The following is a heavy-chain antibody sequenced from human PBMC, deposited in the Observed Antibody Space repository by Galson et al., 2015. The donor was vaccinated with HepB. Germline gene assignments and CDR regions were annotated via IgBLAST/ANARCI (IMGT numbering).Heavy chain of an antibody. J-gene: IGHJ4*02. CDR2: IYSGGNT. CDR1: GFSFSHYP. D-gene: IGHD3-22*01. V-gene: IGHV3-53*01. CDR3: ARGLVSSGYYGDY. Sequence: SLRLSCAASGFSFSHYPMHWVRQAPGKGLECVAHIYSGGNTYYADSVKGRFTVSRDNSKNTLYLQMSSLRAEDAAVYYCARGLVSSGYYGDYWGQGTLVTVSS.